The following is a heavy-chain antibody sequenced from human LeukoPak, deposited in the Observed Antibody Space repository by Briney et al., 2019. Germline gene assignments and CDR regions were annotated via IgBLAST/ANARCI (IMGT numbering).Heavy chain of an antibody. D-gene: IGHD5-24*01. Sequence: GGSLRLSCAASGFTFSSYSMNWVRQAPGKGLEWVSYISSSSSTTYYADSVRGRFTISRDNSRNTVYLQMNSLRAEDTAVYYCAKDDRWLQFCCWGQGTLVTVSA. CDR2: ISSSSSTT. CDR3: AKDDRWLQFCC. J-gene: IGHJ4*02. CDR1: GFTFSSYS. V-gene: IGHV3-48*01.